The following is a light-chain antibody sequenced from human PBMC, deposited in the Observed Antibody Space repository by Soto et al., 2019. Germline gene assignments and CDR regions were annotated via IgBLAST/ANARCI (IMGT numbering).Light chain of an antibody. CDR2: KAS. V-gene: IGKV1-5*03. J-gene: IGKJ2*01. CDR3: QQYNSS. CDR1: QSINIY. Sequence: DIQMTQSPSTLSASVGDRVTITCRASQSINIYLAWYRQKPGKAPKLLIYKASSLESGVPSRFSGSGSGTEFTLTISSLQPDDFATYYCQQYNSSFGQGTKVDIK.